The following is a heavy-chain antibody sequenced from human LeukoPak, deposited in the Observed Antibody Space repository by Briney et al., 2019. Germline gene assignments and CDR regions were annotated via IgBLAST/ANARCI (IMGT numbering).Heavy chain of an antibody. J-gene: IGHJ4*02. V-gene: IGHV3-30*18. CDR2: ISYDGSNK. CDR1: GFTFSSYG. CDR3: AKLYCSSTSCTDY. D-gene: IGHD2-2*01. Sequence: GRSLRLSCAASGFTFSSYGMHWVRQAPGKGLEWVAVISYDGSNKYYADSVKGRFTISRDNSKNTLYLQMNSPRAEDTAVYYCAKLYCSSTSCTDYWGQGTLVTVSS.